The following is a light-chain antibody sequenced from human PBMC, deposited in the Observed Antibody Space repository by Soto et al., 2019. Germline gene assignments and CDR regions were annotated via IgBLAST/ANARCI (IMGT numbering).Light chain of an antibody. V-gene: IGLV1-44*01. J-gene: IGLJ1*01. CDR1: SSKIGSNT. Sequence: QSVLTQPPSASGTPGQRVTISCSGSSSKIGSNTVNWYQQLPGTAPKLLICSNNQRPSGVPDRFSGSKSGTSASLAISGLQSEDEADYYCAAWDDCLNGYVFGTGTKLTVL. CDR2: SNN. CDR3: AAWDDCLNGYV.